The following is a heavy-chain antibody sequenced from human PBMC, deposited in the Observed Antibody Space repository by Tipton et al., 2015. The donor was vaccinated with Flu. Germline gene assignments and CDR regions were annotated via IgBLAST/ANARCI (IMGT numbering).Heavy chain of an antibody. CDR3: ARIYYYGSGGYYLDS. CDR1: GGSISSGSYY. D-gene: IGHD3-10*01. V-gene: IGHV4-61*02. CDR2: IYTTGST. Sequence: LRLSCTVSGGSISSGSYYWSWIRQPAGKGLEWIGRIYTTGSTNYNPSLKSRVTISADTSKNKFSLELRSVTAADTAVYYCARIYYYGSGGYYLDSWGQGTLVTVSS. J-gene: IGHJ4*02.